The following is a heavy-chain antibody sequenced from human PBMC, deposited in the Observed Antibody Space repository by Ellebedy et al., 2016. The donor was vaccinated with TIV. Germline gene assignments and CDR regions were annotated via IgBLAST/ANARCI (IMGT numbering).Heavy chain of an antibody. J-gene: IGHJ6*02. D-gene: IGHD2-2*01. CDR1: GFTFRSYS. Sequence: GESLKISCAAPGFTFRSYSMDWVRQAPGKGLEWVSYISSSSSTIYYADSVKGRFTVSRDNAKNSLYLQMNRLRAEDTAVYYCARAPSYLGDIVVVPAASLRAYYYGMDVWGQGTTVTVSS. V-gene: IGHV3-48*01. CDR2: ISSSSSTI. CDR3: ARAPSYLGDIVVVPAASLRAYYYGMDV.